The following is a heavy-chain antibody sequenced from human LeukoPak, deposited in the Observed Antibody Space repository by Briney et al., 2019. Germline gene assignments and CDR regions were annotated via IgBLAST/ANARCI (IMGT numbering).Heavy chain of an antibody. CDR3: ARGWGFDY. CDR1: GGSISSGSYY. Sequence: SETLSLTCTVSGGSISSGSYYWSWLRQPAGTGLEWIGRIYSSGTTNYNPSLKSRVTISVDTSKNQFSLKLSSVTAADTAVYYCARGWGFDYWGQGTLVTVSS. D-gene: IGHD7-27*01. CDR2: IYSSGTT. J-gene: IGHJ4*02. V-gene: IGHV4-61*02.